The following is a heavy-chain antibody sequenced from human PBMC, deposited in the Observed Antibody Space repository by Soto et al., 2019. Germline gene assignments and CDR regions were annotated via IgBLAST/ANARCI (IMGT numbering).Heavy chain of an antibody. CDR2: ILNDASGH. J-gene: IGHJ4*02. Sequence: QVQLVESGGGVVQPGTSLRLSCAASGFTFSRHGMHWVRQTPCKGLEWLAVILNDASGHWYADSVKGRFTISRDNFENTLYLQMNRLRLEDTAMYYCARDDDYPDNGFDYWGQGTLVTVSS. V-gene: IGHV3-33*01. CDR3: ARDDDYPDNGFDY. D-gene: IGHD4-17*01. CDR1: GFTFSRHG.